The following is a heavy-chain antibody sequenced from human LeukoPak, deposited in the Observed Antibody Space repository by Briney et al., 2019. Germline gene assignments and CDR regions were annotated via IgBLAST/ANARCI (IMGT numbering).Heavy chain of an antibody. CDR2: IRYDGSNK. CDR3: AKGGGYEAQYYYYYLDV. CDR1: GFTFSRHS. J-gene: IGHJ6*03. V-gene: IGHV3-30*02. D-gene: IGHD5-12*01. Sequence: GGSLRLSCAASGFTFSRHSINWVRQAPGKGLEWVAFIRYDGSNKYYADSVKGRFTISRDNSKNTLYLQMKSLRAEDTAVYYCAKGGGYEAQYYYYYLDVWGKGTTVTISS.